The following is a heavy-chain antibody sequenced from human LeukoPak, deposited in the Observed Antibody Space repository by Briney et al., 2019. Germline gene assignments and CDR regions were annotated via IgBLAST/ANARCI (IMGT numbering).Heavy chain of an antibody. Sequence: GASVKVSCKAPGYTFTGYYLHWVRQAPGQGLEWMGWINPNRGGTNFAQKFQGRVTMTRDTSISTAYMELSRLRSDDTAVYYCARELGEVAGHGLFDYWGQGTLVTVSS. D-gene: IGHD6-19*01. CDR1: GYTFTGYY. J-gene: IGHJ4*02. CDR2: INPNRGGT. V-gene: IGHV1-2*02. CDR3: ARELGEVAGHGLFDY.